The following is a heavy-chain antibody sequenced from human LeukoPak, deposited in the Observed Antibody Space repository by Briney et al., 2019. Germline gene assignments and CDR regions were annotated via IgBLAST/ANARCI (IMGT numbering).Heavy chain of an antibody. Sequence: PGGSLRLSCAASGFTFSSYWMSWVRQAPGKGLEWVSYISSTSSGKYYADSVRGRFTISRDNGKNSLYLQMNSLRAEDTAVYYCAREAVTSSDYWGQGTLVTVSS. J-gene: IGHJ4*02. CDR3: AREAVTSSDY. CDR2: ISSTSSGK. CDR1: GFTFSSYW. V-gene: IGHV3-48*01. D-gene: IGHD2-21*02.